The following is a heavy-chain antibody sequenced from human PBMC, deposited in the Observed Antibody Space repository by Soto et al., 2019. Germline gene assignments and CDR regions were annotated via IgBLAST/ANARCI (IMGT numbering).Heavy chain of an antibody. J-gene: IGHJ5*02. CDR1: GFTFRTFV. V-gene: IGHV3-23*01. CDR3: AKSSIAVASFDP. Sequence: PGGSLRLSCAASGFTFRTFVMTWVRQAPGKGLEWVSSISGSGSSIYYADSVKGRFTISRDNSKNTLYLQMNSLRAEDTAVYYCAKSSIAVASFDPWGQGTLVTVSS. CDR2: ISGSGSSI. D-gene: IGHD6-19*01.